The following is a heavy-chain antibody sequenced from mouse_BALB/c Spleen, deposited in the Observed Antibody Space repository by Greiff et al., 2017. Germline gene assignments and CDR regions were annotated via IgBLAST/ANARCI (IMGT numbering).Heavy chain of an antibody. Sequence: EVHLVESGAELVKPGASVKLSCTASGFNIKDTYMHWVKQRPEQGLEWIGRIDPANGNTKYDPKFQGKATITADTSSNTAYLQLSSLTSEDTAVYYCARDYGNLFDYWGQGTTLTVSS. D-gene: IGHD2-1*01. CDR3: ARDYGNLFDY. J-gene: IGHJ2*01. CDR1: GFNIKDTY. V-gene: IGHV14-3*02. CDR2: IDPANGNT.